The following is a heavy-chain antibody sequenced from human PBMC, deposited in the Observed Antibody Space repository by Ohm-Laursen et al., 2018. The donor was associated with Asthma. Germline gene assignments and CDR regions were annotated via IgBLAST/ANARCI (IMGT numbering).Heavy chain of an antibody. CDR2: INSVYGTT. D-gene: IGHD3-16*01. V-gene: IGHV1-69*13. CDR3: ARDYGAPTGAFDI. Sequence: SVKVSCKSSGGTFTNYVIGWVRQAPGQGLEWMGGINSVYGTTDYAQKFQGRLTITADESTTTVYMELSSLRSEDTAVYYCARDYGAPTGAFDIWGQGTMVTVSS. J-gene: IGHJ3*02. CDR1: GGTFTNYV.